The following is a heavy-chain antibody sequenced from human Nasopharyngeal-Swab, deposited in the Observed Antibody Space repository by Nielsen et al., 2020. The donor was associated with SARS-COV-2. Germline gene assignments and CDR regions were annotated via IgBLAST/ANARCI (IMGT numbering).Heavy chain of an antibody. J-gene: IGHJ3*02. CDR3: ARDRITFGGVIVKGDAFDI. D-gene: IGHD3-16*02. Sequence: GRQAPGKGRERGAVIWYDGSNKYYADPVKGRFTIPRDNSKNTLYLQMNSLRAEDTAVYYCARDRITFGGVIVKGDAFDIWGQGTMVTVSS. V-gene: IGHV3-33*01. CDR2: IWYDGSNK.